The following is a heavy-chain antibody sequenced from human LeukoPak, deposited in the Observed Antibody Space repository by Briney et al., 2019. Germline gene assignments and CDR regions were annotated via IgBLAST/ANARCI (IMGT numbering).Heavy chain of an antibody. CDR1: GFSFTYND. Sequence: GGSLRLSCAASGFSFTYNDMHWVRQAPGKGLEWVACIEHDGQNIHYADSVKGRFTVSRDNPASTLYLQMNNLTREDTAVYYRGKRGPPPGTYGNWIDPWGQGTLVTVSS. J-gene: IGHJ5*02. CDR3: GKRGPPPGTYGNWIDP. CDR2: IEHDGQNI. D-gene: IGHD1-1*01. V-gene: IGHV3-30*02.